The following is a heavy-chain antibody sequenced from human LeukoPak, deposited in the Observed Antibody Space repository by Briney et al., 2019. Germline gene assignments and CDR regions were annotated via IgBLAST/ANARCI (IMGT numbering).Heavy chain of an antibody. J-gene: IGHJ6*03. Sequence: SQTLSLTCAISGDSVSSNSAAWNWIRQSPSRGLEWLGRTYYRSKWYNDYAVSVKSRITINTDTSKNQFSLQLNSVTPEDTAVYYCARDRKYYYGSEYYMDVWGKGTTVTISS. CDR3: ARDRKYYYGSEYYMDV. D-gene: IGHD3-10*01. V-gene: IGHV6-1*01. CDR1: GDSVSSNSAA. CDR2: TYYRSKWYN.